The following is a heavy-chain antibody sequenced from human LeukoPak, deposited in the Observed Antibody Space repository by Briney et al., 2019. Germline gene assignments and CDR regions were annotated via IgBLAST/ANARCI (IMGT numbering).Heavy chain of an antibody. J-gene: IGHJ6*03. CDR3: AKDHSNSARNYYYYYYMDV. D-gene: IGHD6-6*01. CDR1: GFTFDDYA. CDR2: ISWDGGST. Sequence: GGSLRLSCAASGFTFDDYAMHWVRQAPGKGLEWVSLISWDGGSTYYADSVKGRFTISRDNSKNSLYLQMNSLRAEDTALYYCAKDHSNSARNYYYYYYMDVWGKGTTVTVSS. V-gene: IGHV3-43D*03.